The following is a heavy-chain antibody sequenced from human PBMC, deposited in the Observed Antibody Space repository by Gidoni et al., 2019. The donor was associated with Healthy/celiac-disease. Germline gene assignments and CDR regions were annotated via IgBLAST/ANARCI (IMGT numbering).Heavy chain of an antibody. CDR1: GFTFSSYS. CDR2: ISSSSSYI. J-gene: IGHJ4*02. V-gene: IGHV3-21*01. Sequence: EVQLVESGGGLVKPGGSLRLSCAASGFTFSSYSMNWVRQAPGKGLEWFSSISSSSSYIYYADSVKGRFTISRDNAKNSLYLQMNSLRAEDTAVYYCARDPTATQGGWGQGTLVTVSS. D-gene: IGHD3-16*01. CDR3: ARDPTATQGG.